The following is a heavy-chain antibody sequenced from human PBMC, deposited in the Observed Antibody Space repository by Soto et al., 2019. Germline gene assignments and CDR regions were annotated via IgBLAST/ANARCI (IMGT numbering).Heavy chain of an antibody. CDR3: ARDQGTTRSWDSATYYFDY. D-gene: IGHD2-15*01. CDR2: IKQDGSEK. Sequence: GGSLRLSCAASGFTFSSYWMSWVRQAPGKGLEWVANIKQDGSEKYYVDSVKGRFTISRDNAKNSLYLQMNSLRAEDTAVYYCARDQGTTRSWDSATYYFDYWGQGTLVTVSS. CDR1: GFTFSSYW. J-gene: IGHJ4*02. V-gene: IGHV3-7*01.